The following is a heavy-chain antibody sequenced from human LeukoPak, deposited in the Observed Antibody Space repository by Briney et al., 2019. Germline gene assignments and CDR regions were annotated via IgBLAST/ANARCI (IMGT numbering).Heavy chain of an antibody. CDR2: ISAYNGNT. V-gene: IGHV1-18*01. CDR1: GYTFTSYG. CDR3: ARDHYYDSTRGAPGWFDP. Sequence: ASVKVSCKASGYTFTSYGISWVRQAPGQGLEWMGWISAYNGNTNYAQKLQGRVTMTTDTSTSTAYMELSSLRSEDTAVYYCARDHYYDSTRGAPGWFDPWGQGTLVTVSS. D-gene: IGHD3-22*01. J-gene: IGHJ5*02.